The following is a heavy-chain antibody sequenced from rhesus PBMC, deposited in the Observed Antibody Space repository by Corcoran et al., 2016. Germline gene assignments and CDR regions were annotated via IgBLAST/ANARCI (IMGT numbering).Heavy chain of an antibody. CDR3: ARGIAASIYDY. D-gene: IGHD6-25*01. J-gene: IGHJ4*01. Sequence: QLQLQESGPGLVKPSETLSLTCAVSGGSISSNYWSWIRQPPGKGLEWNGRIYGMGGRTEYKPSLKCRVTISTAPSKNQFFLKLSSVTAADTAVYYCARGIAASIYDYWGQGVLVTVSS. CDR2: IYGMGGRT. V-gene: IGHV4-173*01. CDR1: GGSISSNY.